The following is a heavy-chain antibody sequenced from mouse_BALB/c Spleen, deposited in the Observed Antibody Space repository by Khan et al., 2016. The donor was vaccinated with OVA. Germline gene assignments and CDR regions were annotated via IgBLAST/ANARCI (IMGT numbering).Heavy chain of an antibody. Sequence: QVQLQQSGAELAKPGASVKMSCKASGYTFTTYWMHWVKQRPGQGLEWIGYINPTSGYTDYNEKFKDRATLSADKSSSTAYMQLSSLTSEDSAVYYGTGDRIDYWGQGTGLSVPS. J-gene: IGHJ2*03. CDR1: GYTFTTYW. V-gene: IGHV1-7*01. CDR3: TGDRIDY. CDR2: INPTSGYT.